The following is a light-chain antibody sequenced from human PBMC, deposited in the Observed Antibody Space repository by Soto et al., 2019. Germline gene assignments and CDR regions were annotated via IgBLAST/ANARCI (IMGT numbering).Light chain of an antibody. J-gene: IGKJ3*01. V-gene: IGKV1-12*01. CDR2: GAF. Sequence: DIQMTQSPSSVSASVGDRVTITCRTSQAISGYLFWFQQKPGKAPKLLISGAFALQSGVPSRFSGSVSVTVFTRTISSLQLGDFATYYCQQAKTYPRSFGPGDRVDI. CDR3: QQAKTYPRS. CDR1: QAISGY.